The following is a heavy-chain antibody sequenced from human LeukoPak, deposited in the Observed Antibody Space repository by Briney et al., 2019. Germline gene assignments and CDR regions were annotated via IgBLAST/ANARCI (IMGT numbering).Heavy chain of an antibody. CDR3: ATVAVSTLDFDY. Sequence: GGSLRLSCAASGFTFSSYAMSWVRQAPGKGLEWVSVIYSGGSTYYADSVKGRFTISRDNSKNTLYLQMNSLRAEDTAVYYCATVAVSTLDFDYWGQGTLVTVSS. J-gene: IGHJ4*02. V-gene: IGHV3-66*01. CDR1: GFTFSSYA. D-gene: IGHD3-16*01. CDR2: IYSGGST.